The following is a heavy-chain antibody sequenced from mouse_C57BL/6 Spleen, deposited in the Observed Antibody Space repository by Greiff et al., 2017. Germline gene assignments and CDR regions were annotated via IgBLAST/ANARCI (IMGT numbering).Heavy chain of an antibody. CDR2: IYPRDGST. CDR1: GYTFTSYD. J-gene: IGHJ2*01. Sequence: LVESGPELVKPGASVKLSCKASGYTFTSYDINWVKQRPGQGLEWIGWIYPRDGSTKYNEKFKGKATLTVDTSSSTAYMELHSLTSEDSAVYFCARSGYYVYFDYWGQGTTLTVSS. CDR3: ARSGYYVYFDY. V-gene: IGHV1-85*01. D-gene: IGHD2-3*01.